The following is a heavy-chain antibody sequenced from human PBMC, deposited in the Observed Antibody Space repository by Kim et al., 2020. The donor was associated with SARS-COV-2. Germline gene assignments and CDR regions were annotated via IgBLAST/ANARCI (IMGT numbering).Heavy chain of an antibody. V-gene: IGHV3-74*01. CDR3: ARVVGYSSSP. Sequence: TSYADSVKGRFTISRDNAKNTLYLQMNSLRAEDTAVYYCARVVGYSSSPWGQGTLVTVSS. D-gene: IGHD6-13*01. J-gene: IGHJ5*02. CDR2: T.